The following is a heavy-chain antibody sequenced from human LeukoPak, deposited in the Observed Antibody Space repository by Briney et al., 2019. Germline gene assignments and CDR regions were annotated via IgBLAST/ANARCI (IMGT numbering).Heavy chain of an antibody. CDR3: AKDRSAARVGATPTYYFDY. Sequence: GGPLRLSCAASGFTFSSYGMHWVRQAPGKGLEWVAFIRYDGSNKYYADSVKGRFTISRDNSKNTLYLQMNSLRAEDTAVYYCAKDRSAARVGATPTYYFDYWGQGTLVTVSS. CDR2: IRYDGSNK. D-gene: IGHD1-26*01. V-gene: IGHV3-30*02. J-gene: IGHJ4*02. CDR1: GFTFSSYG.